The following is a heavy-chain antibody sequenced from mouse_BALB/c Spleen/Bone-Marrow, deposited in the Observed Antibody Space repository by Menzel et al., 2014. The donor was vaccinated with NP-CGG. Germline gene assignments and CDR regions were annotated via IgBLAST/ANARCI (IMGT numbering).Heavy chain of an antibody. CDR3: ARWDYAMDY. CDR1: GYAFTNYL. Sequence: QVQLHQSGAELVRPGTSVKVSCKASGYAFTNYLIEWVKQRPGQGLEWIGVINPGSGGTNYNEKFKGKATLTADKSSSTAYMQLSSLTSDDSAVYFCARWDYAMDYWGQGTSVTVSS. V-gene: IGHV1-54*01. J-gene: IGHJ4*01. CDR2: INPGSGGT.